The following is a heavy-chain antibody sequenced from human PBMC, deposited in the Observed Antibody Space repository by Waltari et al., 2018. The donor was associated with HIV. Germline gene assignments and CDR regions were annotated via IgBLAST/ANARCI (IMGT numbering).Heavy chain of an antibody. D-gene: IGHD1-26*01. CDR1: NRWLGKHV. CDR2: INQDATKK. CDR3: ARADQWGIFLDSYYGLDV. J-gene: IGHJ6*02. V-gene: IGHV3-7*01. Sequence: VESGAGVVNQGGSMSGPLDGFNRWLGKHVLFWGRQASGKGLEWVANINQDATKKNYANSVKGRFAVSRDNGKYSVFLEMNRLRVQDTAVYFCARADQWGIFLDSYYGLDVWGRGDHGHRLL.